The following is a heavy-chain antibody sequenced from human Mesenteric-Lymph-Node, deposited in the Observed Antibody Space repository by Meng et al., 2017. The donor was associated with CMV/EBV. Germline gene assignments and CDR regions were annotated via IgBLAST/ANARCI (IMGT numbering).Heavy chain of an antibody. CDR1: GYTFTSYD. D-gene: IGHD3-3*01. CDR2: MNPNSGNT. J-gene: IGHJ5*02. Sequence: ASVKVSCKASGYTFTSYDINWVRQATGQGLEWMGCMNPNSGNTGYAQKFQGRVTMTRNTSISTAYMELSRLRSDDTAVYYCARGATIFGVVIVWFDPWGQGTLVTVSS. V-gene: IGHV1-8*01. CDR3: ARGATIFGVVIVWFDP.